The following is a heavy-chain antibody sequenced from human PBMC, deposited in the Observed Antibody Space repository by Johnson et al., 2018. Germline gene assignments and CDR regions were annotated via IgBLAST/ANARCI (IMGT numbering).Heavy chain of an antibody. Sequence: QEQLQESGPGLVKPTVTLSLTCTVSRGSISSFYWSWIRQPPGKGLEWIGYIYYTGRTNYKPSLKSRVTISVDTSKNPFSLKPSSVTAADTAVYYWWRGGGGDGYLPIPIFDYWGQGALVTVSS. J-gene: IGHJ4*02. CDR1: RGSISSFY. CDR3: WRGGGGDGYLPIPIFDY. V-gene: IGHV4-59*01. CDR2: IYYTGRT. D-gene: IGHD5-24*01.